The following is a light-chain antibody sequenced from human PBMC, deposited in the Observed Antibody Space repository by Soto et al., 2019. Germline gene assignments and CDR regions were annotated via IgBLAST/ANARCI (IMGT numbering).Light chain of an antibody. V-gene: IGKV3-11*01. CDR3: QQRSIWPPIT. CDR2: DAS. CDR1: QSVSSY. Sequence: EIVLTQSPATLSLSPGERATLSCRSSQSVSSYLAWYQQKPGQAPTLLIYDASKRATAIPARFSGSESGTDFTLTISSLEPEDFAVYYCQQRSIWPPITFGQGTRLEIK. J-gene: IGKJ5*01.